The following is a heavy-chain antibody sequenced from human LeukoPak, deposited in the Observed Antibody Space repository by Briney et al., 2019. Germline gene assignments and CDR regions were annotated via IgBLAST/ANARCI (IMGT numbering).Heavy chain of an antibody. D-gene: IGHD6-13*01. CDR1: GGSISSYY. V-gene: IGHV4-59*01. CDR3: ARDRERDSSSWYV. J-gene: IGHJ6*04. CDR2: IYYSGST. Sequence: SETLSLTCTVSGGSISSYYWSWIRQPPGKGLEWIGYIYYSGSTNYNPSLKSRVTISVDTSKNQFSLKLSSVTAADTAVYYCARDRERDSSSWYVWGKGTTVTVSS.